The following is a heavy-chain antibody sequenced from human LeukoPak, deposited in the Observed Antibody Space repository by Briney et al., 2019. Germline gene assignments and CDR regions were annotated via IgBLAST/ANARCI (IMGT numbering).Heavy chain of an antibody. D-gene: IGHD3-10*01. CDR1: GFTFSNYG. V-gene: IGHV3-33*01. J-gene: IGHJ5*02. CDR2: IWFDGSNK. CDR3: ARGVGSMVRGVLDP. Sequence: GGSLRLSCAASGFTFSNYGMHWVRQAPGKGLEWVAVIWFDGSNKYDADSVKGRFTISRDNSKNTLYLQMNSLRAEDTAVYYCARGVGSMVRGVLDPWGQGTLVTVSS.